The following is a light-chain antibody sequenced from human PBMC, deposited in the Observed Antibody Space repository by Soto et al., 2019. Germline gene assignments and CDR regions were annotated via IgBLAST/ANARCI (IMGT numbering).Light chain of an antibody. J-gene: IGKJ1*01. V-gene: IGKV3-11*01. Sequence: EIVLTQSPAILSMSPGERATLSCRASQSVSSYFAWYQQKPGQAPRLLIYDASNRATGVPARFSGSGSGTDFTLTISSLEPFYLTAYYGQYPRYRHFSFG. CDR2: DAS. CDR3: QYPRYRHFS. CDR1: QSVSSY.